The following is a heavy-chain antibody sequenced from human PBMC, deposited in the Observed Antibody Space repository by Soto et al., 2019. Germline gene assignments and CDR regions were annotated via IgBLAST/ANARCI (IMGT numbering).Heavy chain of an antibody. Sequence: GGSLRLSCAASGFTFSSYSMNWVRQAPGKGLEWVSYISSSSSTIYYADSVKGRFTISRDNDKNSLYLQMNSLRAEDTSVYYCSRLLVPPISFAFDIWGQGTMVPVSS. D-gene: IGHD3-16*02. V-gene: IGHV3-48*04. J-gene: IGHJ3*02. CDR3: SRLLVPPISFAFDI. CDR2: ISSSSSTI. CDR1: GFTFSSYS.